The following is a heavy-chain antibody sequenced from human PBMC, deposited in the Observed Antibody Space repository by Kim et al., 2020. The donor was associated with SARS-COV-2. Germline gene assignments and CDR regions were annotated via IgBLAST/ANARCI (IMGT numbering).Heavy chain of an antibody. CDR3: ARSGTVYYYYGMDV. Sequence: SQRFQGSVTITRDTSASTAYMELSSLRSEDTAVYYCARSGTVYYYYGMDVWGQGTTVTVSS. D-gene: IGHD6-13*01. V-gene: IGHV1-3*01. J-gene: IGHJ6*02.